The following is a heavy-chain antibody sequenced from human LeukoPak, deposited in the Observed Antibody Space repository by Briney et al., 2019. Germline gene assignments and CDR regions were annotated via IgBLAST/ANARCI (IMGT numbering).Heavy chain of an antibody. D-gene: IGHD6-13*01. V-gene: IGHV3-23*01. CDR2: ISGSGGST. Sequence: GGSLRLSCAASGFTFSSYAMSWVRQAPGKGLEWVSAISGSGGSTYYADSVKGRFTISRDNAKNSLYLQMNSLRAEDTAVYYCARDLMGSSSWYDYWGQGTLVTVSS. CDR3: ARDLMGSSSWYDY. J-gene: IGHJ4*02. CDR1: GFTFSSYA.